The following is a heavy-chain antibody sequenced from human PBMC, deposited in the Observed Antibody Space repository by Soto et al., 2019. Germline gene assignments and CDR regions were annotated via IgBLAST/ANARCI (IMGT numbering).Heavy chain of an antibody. CDR1: GYSFIDYY. Sequence: QVQLVQSGAEIKKPGASVKVSCKASGYSFIDYYIHWVRQAPGQGLEWMGWISPRSGGTNYAQKFRGRVTITSDTSINTAYMELTSLSSDDTAVYYCTKKGGVPFPFDPWGQGTRVTVSS. CDR2: ISPRSGGT. D-gene: IGHD3-10*01. J-gene: IGHJ5*02. CDR3: TKKGGVPFPFDP. V-gene: IGHV1-2*02.